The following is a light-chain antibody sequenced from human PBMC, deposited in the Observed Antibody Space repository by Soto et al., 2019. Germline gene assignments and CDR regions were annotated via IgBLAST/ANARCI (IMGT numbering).Light chain of an antibody. CDR1: QGIRND. Sequence: DIQMTQSPSSLSASVGDRVTITCRASQGIRNDLGWYQQKPGKAPKRLNYAASSFQSVVQSRFSGRGSGTEFTLTISSLQPEDSATYFCLQYDTYPYTFGQGTNLEIK. CDR2: AAS. J-gene: IGKJ2*01. CDR3: LQYDTYPYT. V-gene: IGKV1-17*01.